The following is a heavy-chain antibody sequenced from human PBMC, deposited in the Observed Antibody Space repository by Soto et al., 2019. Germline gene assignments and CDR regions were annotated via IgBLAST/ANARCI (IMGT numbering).Heavy chain of an antibody. CDR3: ARAGYSGYDYPDYFYYYGMDV. V-gene: IGHV1-69*13. D-gene: IGHD5-12*01. J-gene: IGHJ6*02. Sequence: ASVKVSSKASGCTFSRYAISGERQAPGQGLEWMGGIIPIFGTANYAQKFQGRVTITADESTSTACMELSSLRSEDTAVYYCARAGYSGYDYPDYFYYYGMDVWGQGTTVTVSS. CDR1: GCTFSRYA. CDR2: IIPIFGTA.